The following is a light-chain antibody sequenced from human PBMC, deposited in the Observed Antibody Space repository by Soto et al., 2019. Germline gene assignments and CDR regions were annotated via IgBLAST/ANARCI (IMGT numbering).Light chain of an antibody. J-gene: IGKJ4*01. V-gene: IGKV1-39*01. Sequence: DIQMTQSPSSLSASVGGRVTITCRASQSITTYLNWYQQKPGKAPKLLIYATSSLQSGVPSRFSGSGSGPDFTLTISSLQPEDFATYYCQQSYSTPRTFGGGTKVDIK. CDR2: ATS. CDR1: QSITTY. CDR3: QQSYSTPRT.